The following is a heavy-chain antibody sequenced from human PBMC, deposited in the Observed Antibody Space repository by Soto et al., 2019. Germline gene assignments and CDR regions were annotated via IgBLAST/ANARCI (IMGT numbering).Heavy chain of an antibody. CDR2: ISSSSSTI. CDR1: GFTFSSYS. CDR3: ARDLYGDMGCFDL. D-gene: IGHD4-17*01. V-gene: IGHV3-48*02. Sequence: SLRLSCGASGFTFSSYSMDWVRQAPGKGLEWVSYISSSSSTIYYADSVKGRFTISRDNAKNPLYLQMNSLRDEDTAVYYCARDLYGDMGCFDLWGRGTLVTVSS. J-gene: IGHJ2*01.